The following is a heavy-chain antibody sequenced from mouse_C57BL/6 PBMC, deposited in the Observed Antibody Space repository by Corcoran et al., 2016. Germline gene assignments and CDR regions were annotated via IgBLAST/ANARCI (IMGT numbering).Heavy chain of an antibody. CDR3: ASDYDAMDY. CDR2: INPNNGGT. Sequence: EVQLQQSGPELVKPGASVKISRKASGYTFTDYYMNWVKQSHGKSLEWIGDINPNNGGTSYNQKFKGKATLTVDKSSSTAYMELRSLTSEDSAVYYCASDYDAMDYWGQGTSVTVSS. V-gene: IGHV1-26*01. J-gene: IGHJ4*01. CDR1: GYTFTDYY.